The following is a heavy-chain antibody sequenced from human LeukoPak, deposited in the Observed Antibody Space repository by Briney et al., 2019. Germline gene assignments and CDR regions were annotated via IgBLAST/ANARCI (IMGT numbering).Heavy chain of an antibody. CDR3: ARGSALWEPGDY. Sequence: KTSETLSLTCTVSGGSISSYYWSWIRQPPGKGLEWIGYIYDSGSTNYNPSLKSRVTISVDTSKNQFSLKLSSVTAADTAVYYCARGSALWEPGDYWGQGTLVTVSS. CDR1: GGSISSYY. V-gene: IGHV4-59*01. D-gene: IGHD1-26*01. CDR2: IYDSGST. J-gene: IGHJ4*02.